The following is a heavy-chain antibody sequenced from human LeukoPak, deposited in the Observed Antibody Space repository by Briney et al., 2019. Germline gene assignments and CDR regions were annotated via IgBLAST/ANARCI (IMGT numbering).Heavy chain of an antibody. Sequence: SETLSLTCTVSGGSISSYYWSWIRQPPGKGLEWIGFIYYSGSTNYNSSLKSRVTISVDTSKNQFSLKLSSVTAADTAVYYCASGGSRVSGHDYWGQGTLVTVSS. J-gene: IGHJ4*02. D-gene: IGHD2-15*01. CDR3: ASGGSRVSGHDY. V-gene: IGHV4-59*01. CDR1: GGSISSYY. CDR2: IYYSGST.